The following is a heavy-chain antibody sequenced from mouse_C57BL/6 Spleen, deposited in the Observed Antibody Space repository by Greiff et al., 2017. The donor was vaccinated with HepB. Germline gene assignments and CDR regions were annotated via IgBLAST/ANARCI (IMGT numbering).Heavy chain of an antibody. V-gene: IGHV14-4*01. D-gene: IGHD2-12*01. CDR3: TTPYCYSFAY. CDR2: IDPENGDT. J-gene: IGHJ3*01. CDR1: GFNIKDDY. Sequence: EVQLQQSGAELVRPGASVKLSCTASGFNIKDDYMHWVKQRPEQGLEWIGWIDPENGDTEYASKFQGKATITADTSSNTAYRQLSSLTSEDTAVYYCTTPYCYSFAYWGQGTLVTVSA.